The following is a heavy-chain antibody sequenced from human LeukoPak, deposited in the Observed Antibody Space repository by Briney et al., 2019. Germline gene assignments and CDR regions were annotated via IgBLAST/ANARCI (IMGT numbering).Heavy chain of an antibody. D-gene: IGHD3-10*01. CDR2: ISSSGSTI. V-gene: IGHV3-11*04. CDR3: ANSYYYGSGSLDY. CDR1: GFTFSDYY. Sequence: GGSLRLSCAASGFTFSDYYMSWIRQAPGKGLEWVSYISSSGSTIYYADSVKGRFTISRDNAKNSLYLQMNSLRAEDTAVYYCANSYYYGSGSLDYWGQGTLVTVSS. J-gene: IGHJ4*02.